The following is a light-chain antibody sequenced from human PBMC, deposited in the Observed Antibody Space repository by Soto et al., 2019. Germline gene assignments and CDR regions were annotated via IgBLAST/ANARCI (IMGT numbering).Light chain of an antibody. J-gene: IGLJ2*01. Sequence: QSALTQPASVSGSPGQSITISCIGTSSDVGGYNYVSWYQQHPGKAPKLMIQDVSDRPSGVSNRFSGSKSGNTASLTISGLQAEDEADYYCSSYSSSTTLVVLGGGTKLTVL. CDR1: SSDVGGYNY. CDR3: SSYSSSTTLVV. V-gene: IGLV2-14*01. CDR2: DVS.